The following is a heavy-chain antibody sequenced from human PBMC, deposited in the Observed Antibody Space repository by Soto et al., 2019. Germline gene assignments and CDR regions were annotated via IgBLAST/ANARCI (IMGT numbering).Heavy chain of an antibody. Sequence: ASVKVSCKASGGTLNSYSISWVRRAPGQGLEWMGWISGYNGNTKYAQKLQGRVTVTTDTSTSTAYMELRSLISDDTAVYYCAGTTAYETSGYYYHTYWGQGTQVTVSS. J-gene: IGHJ4*02. D-gene: IGHD3-22*01. CDR2: ISGYNGNT. CDR3: AGTTAYETSGYYYHTY. V-gene: IGHV1-18*01. CDR1: GGTLNSYS.